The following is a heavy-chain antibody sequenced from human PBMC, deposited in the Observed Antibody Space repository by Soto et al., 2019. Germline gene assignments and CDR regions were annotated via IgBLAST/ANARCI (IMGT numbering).Heavy chain of an antibody. CDR2: INPSGGST. D-gene: IGHD1-1*01. CDR3: ASPTNPYYYYVDV. V-gene: IGHV1-46*03. J-gene: IGHJ6*03. CDR1: GYTFTSYY. Sequence: ASVKVSCKASGYTFTSYYMHWVRLAPGQGLEWMGIINPSGGSTSYAQKFQGRVTMTRDTSTSTVYMELSSLRSEDTAVYYCASPTNPYYYYVDVWGKGTTVTVSS.